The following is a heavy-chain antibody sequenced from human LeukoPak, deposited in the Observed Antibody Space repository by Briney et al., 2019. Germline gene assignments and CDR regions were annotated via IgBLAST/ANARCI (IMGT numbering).Heavy chain of an antibody. CDR3: ARGYGGAFDI. J-gene: IGHJ3*02. Sequence: GGSLRLSCVASGFTFDDTGMSWVRQAPGKGLEWVSGINWNGGSTRYTDSVKGRFTISRDNAKNSLYLQMNSLRAEDTALYYCARGYGGAFDIWGQGTMVTVSS. V-gene: IGHV3-20*04. CDR2: INWNGGST. D-gene: IGHD5-12*01. CDR1: GFTFDDTG.